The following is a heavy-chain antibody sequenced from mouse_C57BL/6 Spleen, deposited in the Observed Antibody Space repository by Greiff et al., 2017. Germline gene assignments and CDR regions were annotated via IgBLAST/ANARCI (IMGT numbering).Heavy chain of an antibody. CDR1: GYTFTSYW. D-gene: IGHD1-1*01. Sequence: QVQLQQPGAELVKPGASVKLSCKASGYTFTSYWMQWVKQRPGQGLEWIGEIDPSDSYTNYNQKFKGTATLTVDTSSSTAYMQLSSLTSEDSAVYYCARRGVYGSSYVRYAMDYWGQGTSVTVSS. J-gene: IGHJ4*01. CDR2: IDPSDSYT. V-gene: IGHV1-50*01. CDR3: ARRGVYGSSYVRYAMDY.